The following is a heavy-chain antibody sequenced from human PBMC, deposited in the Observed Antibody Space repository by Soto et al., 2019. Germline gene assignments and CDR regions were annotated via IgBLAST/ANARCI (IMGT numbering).Heavy chain of an antibody. V-gene: IGHV1-2*04. CDR3: ARDHYDILTGYSDYYYGMDV. J-gene: IGHJ6*02. CDR2: INPNSGGT. CDR1: GYTFTGYY. D-gene: IGHD3-9*01. Sequence: QAQLVQSGDEVKKPGASVKVSCKASGYTFTGYYMHWVRQAPGQGLEWMGWINPNSGGTNYAQKFQGWVTMNRDTSISTAYMELSRLRSDDTAVYYCARDHYDILTGYSDYYYGMDVWGQGTTVTVSS.